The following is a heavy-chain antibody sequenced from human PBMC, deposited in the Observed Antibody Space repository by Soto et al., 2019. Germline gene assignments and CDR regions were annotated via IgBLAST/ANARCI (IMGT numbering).Heavy chain of an antibody. V-gene: IGHV3-23*01. J-gene: IGHJ6*02. D-gene: IGHD7-27*01. Sequence: EVQVLESGGGFVQPGGSLRLSCAASGFTLSDYAMTWVRQGPGKGLEWVSAISGSGDSTYYTDSVKGRFTISRDNSKNTLYLEMNGMRAEDTAVYYCANEFLQDWGQDYYSGMDVWGQGTTVTVSS. CDR2: ISGSGDST. CDR1: GFTLSDYA. CDR3: ANEFLQDWGQDYYSGMDV.